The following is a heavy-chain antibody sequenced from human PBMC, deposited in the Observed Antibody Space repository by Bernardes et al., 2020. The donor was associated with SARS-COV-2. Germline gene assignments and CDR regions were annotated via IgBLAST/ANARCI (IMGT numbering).Heavy chain of an antibody. CDR1: NGSISGTFDY. CDR2: IYLTGST. Sequence: SETLSLTCTVSNGSISGTFDYWSWIRQSAAKGLEWIGRIYLTGSTQYNPSLKSRVTISIDTSNNQFSLKLSSVTAADTAVYYCARDVPSIGFGEFYNWFDPWGQGTLVTVSS. CDR3: ARDVPSIGFGEFYNWFDP. D-gene: IGHD3-10*01. V-gene: IGHV4-61*02. J-gene: IGHJ5*02.